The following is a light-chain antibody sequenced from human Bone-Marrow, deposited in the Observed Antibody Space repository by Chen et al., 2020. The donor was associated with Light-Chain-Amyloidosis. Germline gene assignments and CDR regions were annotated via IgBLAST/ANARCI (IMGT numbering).Light chain of an antibody. J-gene: IGKJ1*01. CDR3: QQYYSTPQT. CDR2: WAS. Sequence: DIVMTQSPDSLAVSLGERATINCKSSQSIVNSSKNKKSLAWYQQKPGQPPKLPIYWASTRESGVPGRFSGSGAGTDFTLTISSLQAEDVAVYYCQQYYSTPQTFGQGTKVEIK. CDR1: QSIVNSSKNKKS. V-gene: IGKV4-1*01.